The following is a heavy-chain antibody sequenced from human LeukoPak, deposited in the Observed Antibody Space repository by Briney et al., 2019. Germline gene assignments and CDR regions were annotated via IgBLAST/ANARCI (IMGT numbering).Heavy chain of an antibody. CDR1: GGTFSSYA. V-gene: IGHV1-69*05. J-gene: IGHJ4*02. CDR2: IIPIFGTA. CDR3: ARGAVSNTSWKLDY. Sequence: GSSVKVSCKASGGTFSSYAIGWVRQAPGQGLEWMGGIIPIFGTANYAQKFQGRVTITTDESTSTAYMELSSLRSEDTAVYYCARGAVSNTSWKLDYWGQGTLVTVSS. D-gene: IGHD2-2*01.